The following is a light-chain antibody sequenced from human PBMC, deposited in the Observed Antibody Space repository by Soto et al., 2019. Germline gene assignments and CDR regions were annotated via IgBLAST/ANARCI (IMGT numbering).Light chain of an antibody. CDR1: QSISSN. CDR2: AAT. V-gene: IGKV1-39*01. CDR3: QQSYSTPLT. Sequence: DIQMTQSPSSLSASVGDRVTITCRASQSISSNLNWYQQMAGKAPKVLIYAATSLQSGVPSRFSGSGSGTDFTLTISSLQPEDFATYYCQQSYSTPLTFGGGTKVEIK. J-gene: IGKJ4*01.